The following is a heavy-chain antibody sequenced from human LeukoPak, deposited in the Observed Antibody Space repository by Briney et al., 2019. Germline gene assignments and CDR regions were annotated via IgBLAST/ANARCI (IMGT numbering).Heavy chain of an antibody. V-gene: IGHV3-74*01. CDR2: VSSDGRST. D-gene: IGHD2-15*01. Sequence: GGSLRLSCAASGFTFSSYWTHWVRQAPGKGLVWVSRVSSDGRSTSSADSVKGRFSISRDNAKNTLYLQMNGLRTEDTAVYYCARDQLYCSGGICYFDYWGQGTLVTVSS. J-gene: IGHJ4*02. CDR3: ARDQLYCSGGICYFDY. CDR1: GFTFSSYW.